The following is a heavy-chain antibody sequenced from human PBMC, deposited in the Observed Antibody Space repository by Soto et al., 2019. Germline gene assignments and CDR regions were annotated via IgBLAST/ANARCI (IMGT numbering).Heavy chain of an antibody. CDR2: IKQDGSEK. Sequence: PGGSLRLSCAASGFTFSSYWMSWVRQAPGKGLEWVANIKQDGSEKYYVDSVKGRFTISRDNAKNSLYLQMNSLRAEDTAVYYCARARYYDFWSAQTYFDYWGKGTLVTVSS. CDR3: ARARYYDFWSAQTYFDY. CDR1: GFTFSSYW. V-gene: IGHV3-7*01. D-gene: IGHD3-3*01. J-gene: IGHJ4*02.